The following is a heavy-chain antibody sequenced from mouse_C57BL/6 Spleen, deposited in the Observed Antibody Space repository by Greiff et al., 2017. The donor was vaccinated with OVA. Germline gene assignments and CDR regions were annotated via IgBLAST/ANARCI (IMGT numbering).Heavy chain of an antibody. CDR3: TRSEYYGFYAMDY. V-gene: IGHV1-15*01. D-gene: IGHD1-1*01. J-gene: IGHJ4*01. Sequence: VKLMESGAELVRPGASVTLSCKASGYTFTDYEMHWVKQTPVHGLEWIGAIDPETGGTAYNQKFKGKAILTADKSSSTAYMELRSLTSEDSAVYYCTRSEYYGFYAMDYWGQGTSVTVSS. CDR2: IDPETGGT. CDR1: GYTFTDYE.